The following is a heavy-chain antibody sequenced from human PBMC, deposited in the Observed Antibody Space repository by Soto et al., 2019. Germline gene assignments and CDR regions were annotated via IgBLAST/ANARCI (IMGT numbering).Heavy chain of an antibody. CDR1: GGSISSSSYY. D-gene: IGHD6-19*01. J-gene: IGHJ4*02. CDR3: ARRYSSGWVNFDY. Sequence: PSETLSLTCTVSGGSISSSSYYWGWIRQPPGKGLEWIGSIYYSGSTYYNPSLKSRVTISVDTSKNQFSLKLSSVTAADTAVYYCARRYSSGWVNFDYWGQGTLVTVSS. V-gene: IGHV4-39*01. CDR2: IYYSGST.